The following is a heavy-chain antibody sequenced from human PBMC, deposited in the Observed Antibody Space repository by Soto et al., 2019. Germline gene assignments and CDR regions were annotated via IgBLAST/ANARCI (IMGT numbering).Heavy chain of an antibody. CDR3: AQDGVDTVTFEY. V-gene: IGHV3-23*01. CDR2: ISGSGDTT. D-gene: IGHD4-17*01. Sequence: EVQLLESGGGLVQPGGSLRLSCAVSGFTFSSYAVSWVRQAPGKGLEWVSVISGSGDTTVYADSVKGRFATSRDNAKNTLYLQMNSLRAEDTAVYYCAQDGVDTVTFEYWGQGTLVTVSS. CDR1: GFTFSSYA. J-gene: IGHJ4*02.